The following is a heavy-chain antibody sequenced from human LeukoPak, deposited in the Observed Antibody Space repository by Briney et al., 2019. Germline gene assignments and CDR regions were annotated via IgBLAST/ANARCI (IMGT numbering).Heavy chain of an antibody. CDR3: ARGLQSRLGELSFGYFFDY. Sequence: SETLSLTCAVYGGSFSGYCWSWIRQPPGKGLEWIGEINHSGSTNHNPSLKSRVTISVDTSKNQFSLKLSSVTAADTAVYYCARGLQSRLGELSFGYFFDYWGQGTLVTVSS. D-gene: IGHD3-16*02. V-gene: IGHV4-34*01. CDR2: INHSGST. J-gene: IGHJ4*02. CDR1: GGSFSGYC.